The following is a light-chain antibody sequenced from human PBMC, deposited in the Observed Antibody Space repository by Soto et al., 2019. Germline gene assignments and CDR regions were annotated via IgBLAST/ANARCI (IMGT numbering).Light chain of an antibody. Sequence: VLTQPSATLSASPGDRATLSCRASQSVGSDLAWYQQKPGQAPRLLIYGASNRATGIPDRFSGSGSGTDFTLTISRLEPEDCAVYYCQQYGSSGTFGQGTKVDNK. CDR1: QSVGSD. V-gene: IGKV3-20*01. CDR3: QQYGSSGT. CDR2: GAS. J-gene: IGKJ1*01.